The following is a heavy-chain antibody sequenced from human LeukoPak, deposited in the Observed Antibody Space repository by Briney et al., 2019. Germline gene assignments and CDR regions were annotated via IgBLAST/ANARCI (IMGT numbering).Heavy chain of an antibody. Sequence: GRSLRLSCAASGFTFSSYAMHWVRQALGKGLEWVAVISYDGSNKYYADSVKGRFTISRDNSKNTLYLQMNSLRAEDTAVYYCARGTVYCSGGSCYRKDWFDPWGQGTLVTVSS. CDR3: ARGTVYCSGGSCYRKDWFDP. CDR1: GFTFSSYA. V-gene: IGHV3-30*04. CDR2: ISYDGSNK. J-gene: IGHJ5*02. D-gene: IGHD2-15*01.